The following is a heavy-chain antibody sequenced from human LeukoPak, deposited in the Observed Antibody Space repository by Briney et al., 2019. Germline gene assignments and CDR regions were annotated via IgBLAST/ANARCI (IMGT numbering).Heavy chain of an antibody. CDR3: ARGGYYGSGNDFRFDP. D-gene: IGHD3-10*01. V-gene: IGHV4-30-4*07. CDR2: IYYSGST. CDR1: GDSISSGGYS. Sequence: SQTLSLTCAVSGDSISSGGYSWSWIRQPPGKGLEWIGYIYYSGSTYYNPSLKSRVTISVETSKNQFSLKLKSVTAADTAVYYCARGGYYGSGNDFRFDPWGQGTLVTVSS. J-gene: IGHJ5*02.